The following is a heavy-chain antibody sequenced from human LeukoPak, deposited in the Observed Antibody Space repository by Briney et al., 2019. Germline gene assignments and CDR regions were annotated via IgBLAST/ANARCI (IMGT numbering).Heavy chain of an antibody. J-gene: IGHJ4*02. Sequence: ASVKVSCKASGYTFTGYYMHWVRQAPGQGLEWMGWINPNSGGTNYAQKFQGRVTMTRDTSISTAYMELSRLRSDDTAVYYCARGGYDILTGYHLYYFDYWGQGTLVTVSS. D-gene: IGHD3-9*01. CDR3: ARGGYDILTGYHLYYFDY. CDR1: GYTFTGYY. V-gene: IGHV1-2*02. CDR2: INPNSGGT.